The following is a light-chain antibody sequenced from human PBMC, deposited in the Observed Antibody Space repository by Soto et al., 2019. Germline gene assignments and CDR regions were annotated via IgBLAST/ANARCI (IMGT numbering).Light chain of an antibody. J-gene: IGKJ4*01. Sequence: DIVLTQSPVTVSVSPGERATLSCRASQSVSTNLAWYQHKLGQAPRLLIYGASTRVTGIPARFSGSGSGTDFTLTINYLKSEDFGTYYCQHYNNRLLPVTFGGGTKVEI. V-gene: IGKV3-15*01. CDR3: QHYNNRLLPVT. CDR1: QSVSTN. CDR2: GAS.